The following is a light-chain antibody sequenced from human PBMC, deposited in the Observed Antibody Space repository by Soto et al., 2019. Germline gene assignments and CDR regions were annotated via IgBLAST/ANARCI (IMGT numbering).Light chain of an antibody. Sequence: EIVMTQSPATLSVSPGERATLSCTASHYIYSNVAWFQQRPGQAPRLLIYRASTRATGTPARFSGSGSGTESTLTITSLQSEDFAFYYCQQYHNLWTFGQGTEVEIK. J-gene: IGKJ1*01. CDR1: HYIYSN. CDR2: RAS. CDR3: QQYHNLWT. V-gene: IGKV3-15*01.